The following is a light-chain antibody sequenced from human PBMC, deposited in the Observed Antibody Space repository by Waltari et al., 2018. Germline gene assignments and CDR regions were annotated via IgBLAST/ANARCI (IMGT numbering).Light chain of an antibody. Sequence: DIQLTQSLSSLSASVGDRVTITCRASQPITNYLNWYQQKPGKAPRLLIYDASNLQAGVPSRFSGSQSGTEFTFTIASLQPEDIATYYCQRYDNLPVFAFGPGTKLDIQ. CDR1: QPITNY. CDR3: QRYDNLPVFA. J-gene: IGKJ3*01. CDR2: DAS. V-gene: IGKV1-33*01.